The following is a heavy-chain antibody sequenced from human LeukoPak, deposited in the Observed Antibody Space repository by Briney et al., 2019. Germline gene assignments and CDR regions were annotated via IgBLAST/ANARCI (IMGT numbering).Heavy chain of an antibody. CDR3: ARGVEPLAANTLAY. CDR2: LYSDGNT. CDR1: GFTVITND. D-gene: IGHD1-14*01. Sequence: GGPLRLSCAASGFTVITNDMTWVRQAPGKGLEWVSVLYSDGNTKYADSVQGRFTISRDNTKSTLYLEMNSLSPDDTAVYYCARGVEPLAANTLAYWGQGTLVTVSS. J-gene: IGHJ4*02. V-gene: IGHV3-53*01.